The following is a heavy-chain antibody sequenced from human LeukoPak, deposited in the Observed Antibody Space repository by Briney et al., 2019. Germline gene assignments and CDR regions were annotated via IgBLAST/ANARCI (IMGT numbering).Heavy chain of an antibody. CDR2: ISSSSTTI. CDR3: ARSMRSGHFDY. J-gene: IGHJ4*02. V-gene: IGHV3-48*01. Sequence: GGSLRPSCAASGFTFSSYGMHWVRQAPGKGLEWVSYISSSSTTIYYADSVKGRFTISRDNAKNSLYLQMNSLRAEDTAVYYCARSMRSGHFDYWGQGTLVTVSS. CDR1: GFTFSSYG. D-gene: IGHD1-26*01.